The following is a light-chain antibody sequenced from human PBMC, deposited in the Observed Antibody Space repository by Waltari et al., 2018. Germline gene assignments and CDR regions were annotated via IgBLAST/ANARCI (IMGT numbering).Light chain of an antibody. J-gene: IGKJ1*01. CDR3: QHYVSLPVT. CDR1: QSVSRA. Sequence: EIVLTQSPGTLSLSPGERATLSCRASQSVSRALAGYQQNPGQAPRLLIYGASNRATGIPDRFSGSGSGTDFSLISSRLEPEDFAVYYCQHYVSLPVTFGQGTKVEIK. CDR2: GAS. V-gene: IGKV3-20*01.